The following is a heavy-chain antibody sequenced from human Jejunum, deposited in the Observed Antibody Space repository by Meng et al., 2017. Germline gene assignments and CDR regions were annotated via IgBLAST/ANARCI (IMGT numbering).Heavy chain of an antibody. D-gene: IGHD2-8*01. CDR2: IYHSGTT. J-gene: IGHJ1*01. CDR1: GDSISSSYW. Sequence: AQVPEAGPGPWEAWGTLSLTCAVSGDSISSSYWWSWVRQSPGKGLEWIGEIYHSGTTNYNPSLKSRVTLSVDKSKNQFSLNLSSVTAADTAVYFCARDFEALNGVWGQGTLVTVSS. CDR3: ARDFEALNGV. V-gene: IGHV4-4*02.